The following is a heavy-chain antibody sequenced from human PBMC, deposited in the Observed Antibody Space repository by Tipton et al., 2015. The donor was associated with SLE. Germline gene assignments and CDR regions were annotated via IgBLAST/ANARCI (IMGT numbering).Heavy chain of an antibody. Sequence: TLSLTCTVSGGSISSYYWRWIRQPPGKGREWIGYIYYSGSTNYNPSLKSRVTISVDTSKNQLSLRLSSVTAADTAVYYCARDSSGYYYMDVWGKGTTVTVSS. CDR1: GGSISSYY. CDR2: IYYSGST. D-gene: IGHD3-10*01. J-gene: IGHJ6*03. CDR3: ARDSSGYYYMDV. V-gene: IGHV4-59*01.